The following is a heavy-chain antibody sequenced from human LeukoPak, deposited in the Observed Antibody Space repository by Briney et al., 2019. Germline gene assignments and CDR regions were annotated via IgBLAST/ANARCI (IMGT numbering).Heavy chain of an antibody. CDR1: GFTFSSYG. CDR2: IWYDGSNK. V-gene: IGHV3-33*01. CDR3: ARVIDYGALDACDI. Sequence: PGRSLRLSCAASGFTFSSYGMHWVRQAPGKGLGWVAVIWYDGSNKYYADSVKGRFTISRDNSKSTLYAQMNSLRAEDTAVYFCARVIDYGALDACDIWGQGTMVTVSS. D-gene: IGHD4-17*01. J-gene: IGHJ3*02.